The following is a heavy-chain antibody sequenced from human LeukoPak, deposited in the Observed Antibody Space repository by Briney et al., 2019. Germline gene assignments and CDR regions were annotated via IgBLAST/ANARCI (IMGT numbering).Heavy chain of an antibody. CDR3: TTGPRYYYDSNASFFDY. CDR2: IKRKTDGRTT. CDR1: GFTFSNAW. J-gene: IGHJ4*02. V-gene: IGHV3-15*01. Sequence: PGGSLRLSCAASGFTFSNAWMSWVRQPPGKGLEWVGRIKRKTDGRTTDYAAPVKGSFTISRDDSKTTLYLQMNSLKTEDTAVYYCTTGPRYYYDSNASFFDYWGQGTRVTVSS. D-gene: IGHD3-22*01.